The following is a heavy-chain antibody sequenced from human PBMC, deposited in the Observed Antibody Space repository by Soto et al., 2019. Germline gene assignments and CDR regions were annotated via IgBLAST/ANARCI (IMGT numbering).Heavy chain of an antibody. J-gene: IGHJ1*01. D-gene: IGHD6-19*01. CDR2: IKQDGSEK. Sequence: EVQLVESGGGLVQPGGSLRLSCAASGFTFSYYWMTWVRQAPGKGLEWVANIKQDGSEKYYVDSVKGRFTISRDNAKNSLYLQLNSLRAEDTALYYCARPGYSSGWYQAEYLHHWGQGALVTVSS. V-gene: IGHV3-7*01. CDR3: ARPGYSSGWYQAEYLHH. CDR1: GFTFSYYW.